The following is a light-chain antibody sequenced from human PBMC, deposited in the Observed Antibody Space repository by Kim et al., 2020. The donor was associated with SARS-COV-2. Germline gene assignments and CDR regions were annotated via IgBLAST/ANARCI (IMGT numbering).Light chain of an antibody. J-gene: IGLJ2*01. CDR2: DVR. CDR1: NSDVSAYNY. V-gene: IGLV2-14*03. CDR3: SSYTTSSSVV. Sequence: GHAITMSGAGTNSDVSAYNYVSWYQQHPGKAPQLMIYDVRHRPSGVSDRFSGSKSGNTASLTISGLQAEDEADYYCSSYTTSSSVVYGGGTQLTVL.